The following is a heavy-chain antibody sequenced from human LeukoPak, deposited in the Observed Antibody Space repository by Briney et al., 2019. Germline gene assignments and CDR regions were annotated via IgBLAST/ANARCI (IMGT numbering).Heavy chain of an antibody. CDR3: ARDRLLLRQVGSPRHNWFDP. D-gene: IGHD2-15*01. CDR1: GYTFTGYY. CDR2: INPNSGGT. V-gene: IGHV1-2*02. J-gene: IGHJ5*02. Sequence: GASVKVSCKASGYTFTGYYMHWVRQAPGQGLEWMGWINPNSGGTNYAQKFQGRVTMTRDTSISTAYMELSRLRSDDTAVYYCARDRLLLRQVGSPRHNWFDPWGQGTLVTVSS.